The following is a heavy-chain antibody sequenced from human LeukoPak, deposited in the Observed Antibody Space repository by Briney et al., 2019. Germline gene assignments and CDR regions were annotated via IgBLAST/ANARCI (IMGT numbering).Heavy chain of an antibody. CDR3: TTSGTPFEY. Sequence: GGSLRLSCAASGFTFNKAWMSWVRLAPGKGLEWVGRIKNKGDGGTTDYAAPVKGRFTVSRDDSKNTLYLQMNSLKTEDTAVYYCTTSGTPFEYWGQGILVTVSS. D-gene: IGHD3-10*01. J-gene: IGHJ4*02. CDR1: GFTFNKAW. V-gene: IGHV3-15*01. CDR2: IKNKGDGGTT.